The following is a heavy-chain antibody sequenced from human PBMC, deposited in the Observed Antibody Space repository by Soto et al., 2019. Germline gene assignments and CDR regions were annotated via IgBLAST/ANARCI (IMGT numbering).Heavy chain of an antibody. CDR2: IIPIFGTA. V-gene: IGHV1-69*01. Sequence: QVQLVQSGAEVKKPGSSVKVSCKASGGTFSSYSINWVRRAPGQGLEWMGEIIPIFGTANYTQKFQGRVTITADESTSTAYMDLSSLRSEDTAVYYCARDGGRHSGGMDYWGQGTLVTVSS. CDR3: ARDGGRHSGGMDY. D-gene: IGHD1-26*01. CDR1: GGTFSSYS. J-gene: IGHJ4*02.